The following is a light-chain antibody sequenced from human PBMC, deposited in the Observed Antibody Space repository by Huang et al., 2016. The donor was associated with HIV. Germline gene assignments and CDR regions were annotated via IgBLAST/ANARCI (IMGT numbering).Light chain of an antibody. Sequence: DIQMTQSPSSLSASVGDRVTITCRASQSISSYLNWYQQKPGKAPKLLIYAASSLQSGLPSRFSGSGSGTDFTLTISSLQPEVFATYHCQQSYSIPYTFGQGTKLEIK. J-gene: IGKJ2*01. CDR1: QSISSY. CDR3: QQSYSIPYT. CDR2: AAS. V-gene: IGKV1-39*01.